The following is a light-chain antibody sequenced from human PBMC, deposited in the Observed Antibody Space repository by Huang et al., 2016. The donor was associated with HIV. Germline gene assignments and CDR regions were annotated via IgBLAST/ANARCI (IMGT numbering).Light chain of an antibody. CDR3: QQRAAWPRT. V-gene: IGKV3-11*01. Sequence: EVVLTQSPATLSLSPGERATLSSRASHSVATYLAWYQLKPGQAPRLLLYDVSNRATGIPARFTGRGSGTDFTLTISRLEPEDFAVYYCQQRAAWPRTFGQGTKLEI. CDR1: HSVATY. CDR2: DVS. J-gene: IGKJ2*01.